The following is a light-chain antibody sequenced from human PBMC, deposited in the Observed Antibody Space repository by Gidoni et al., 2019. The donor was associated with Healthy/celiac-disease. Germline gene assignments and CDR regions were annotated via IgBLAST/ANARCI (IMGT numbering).Light chain of an antibody. Sequence: DIQMTQSPSSLSASVGDRVTITCRASQGIRTDLGWYQQKPGKAPKRLIYAASSLQSGVPSRFSGSGSGTEFTRTISSLQPEDFATYYCLQHNSYPRTFGQGTKVEIK. CDR3: LQHNSYPRT. CDR2: AAS. V-gene: IGKV1-17*01. CDR1: QGIRTD. J-gene: IGKJ1*01.